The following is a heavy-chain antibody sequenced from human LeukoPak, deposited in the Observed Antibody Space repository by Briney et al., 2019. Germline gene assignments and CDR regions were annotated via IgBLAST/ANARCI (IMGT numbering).Heavy chain of an antibody. D-gene: IGHD2-21*02. Sequence: GGSLRLSRAASGFTFSLYSMNWVRQAPGKGLECLSYISSSSSTIYYADSVKGRFTISRDNAKNSLYLQMNSLRPEDTAVYYCAGPALYCGGDCFASWGQGTLVTVSS. V-gene: IGHV3-48*04. CDR2: ISSSSSTI. CDR3: AGPALYCGGDCFAS. CDR1: GFTFSLYS. J-gene: IGHJ4*02.